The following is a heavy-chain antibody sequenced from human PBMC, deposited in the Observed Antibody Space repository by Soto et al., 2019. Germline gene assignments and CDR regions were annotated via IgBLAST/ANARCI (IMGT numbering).Heavy chain of an antibody. D-gene: IGHD3-10*01. CDR1: GGTLSSYA. CDR3: ARDWEGYYGSEIHYYYYYGMDV. CDR2: IIPIFGTA. Sequence: SVKVSCKASGGTLSSYAISWVRQAPGQGLEWMGGIIPIFGTANYAQKFQGRVTITADESTSTAYMELSSLRSEDTAVYYCARDWEGYYGSEIHYYYYYGMDVWGQGTTVTVS. V-gene: IGHV1-69*13. J-gene: IGHJ6*02.